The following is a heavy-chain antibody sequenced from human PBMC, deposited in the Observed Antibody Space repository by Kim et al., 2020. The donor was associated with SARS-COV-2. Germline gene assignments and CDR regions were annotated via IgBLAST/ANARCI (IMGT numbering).Heavy chain of an antibody. D-gene: IGHD6-13*01. J-gene: IGHJ4*02. V-gene: IGHV3-11*05. CDR1: GINFSYYY. Sequence: GGSLRLSCAASGINFSYYYMSWIRQAPGKGLERVSYISSSGTYTKYADSLKGRFTISRDNAENTFYREMNSLRAEDTAVYYCVRVAVGASSWYYFDSWGQGTLVTVSS. CDR3: VRVAVGASSWYYFDS. CDR2: ISSSGTYT.